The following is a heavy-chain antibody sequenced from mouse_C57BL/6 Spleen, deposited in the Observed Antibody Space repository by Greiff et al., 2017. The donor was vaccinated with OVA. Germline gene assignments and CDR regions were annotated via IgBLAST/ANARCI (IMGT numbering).Heavy chain of an antibody. CDR2: INSDGGST. J-gene: IGHJ1*03. D-gene: IGHD1-1*01. CDR3: ARHNGRNWYFDV. CDR1: EYEFPSHD. V-gene: IGHV5-2*01. Sequence: EVKLLESGGGLVQPGASLKLSCESNEYEFPSHDMSWVRQTPEKRLELVAAINSDGGSTYYPDTMERRFIISRDTTKKTLYLQMSSLRSEDTAVDYCARHNGRNWYFDVWGTGTTVTVSS.